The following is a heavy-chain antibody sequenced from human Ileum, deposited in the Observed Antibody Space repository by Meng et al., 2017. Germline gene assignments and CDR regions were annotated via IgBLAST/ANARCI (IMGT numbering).Heavy chain of an antibody. CDR3: ARDRDSSGYYPY. CDR2: IYYSGST. Sequence: QVQLQESGPGLVKHSQTLSLTCTGSGGSNSSGDYYWSWIRQPPGKVLEWIGYIYYSGSTYYNPSLKSRLTISVDTSKNQFSLKLSSVTAADTAVYYCARDRDSSGYYPYWGQGTLVTVSS. CDR1: GGSNSSGDYY. V-gene: IGHV4-30-4*01. D-gene: IGHD3-22*01. J-gene: IGHJ4*02.